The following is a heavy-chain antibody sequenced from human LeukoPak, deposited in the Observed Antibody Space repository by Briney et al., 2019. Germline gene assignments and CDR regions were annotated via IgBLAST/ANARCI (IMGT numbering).Heavy chain of an antibody. CDR1: GFTFSSNG. V-gene: IGHV3-30*02. CDR2: IRNDGSNK. D-gene: IGHD5-24*01. J-gene: IGHJ2*01. Sequence: GGSLRLSCVASGFTFSSNGMHWVRQAPGKGLEWVAFIRNDGSNKYYVDSVKGRFTISRDNAKKSLSLQMNSLRAEDTAVYYCAREGRDGYNFYWYFDLWGRGTLVTVSS. CDR3: AREGRDGYNFYWYFDL.